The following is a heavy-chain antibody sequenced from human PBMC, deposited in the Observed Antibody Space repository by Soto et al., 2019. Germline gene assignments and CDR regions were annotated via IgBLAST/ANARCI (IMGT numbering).Heavy chain of an antibody. D-gene: IGHD5-12*01. CDR2: IYYSGST. CDR1: GGSISSYY. V-gene: IGHV4-59*01. CDR3: ARAMATIDLDY. Sequence: TLSLTCTVSGGSISSYYWSWIRQPPGKGLEWIGYIYYSGSTNYNPSLKSRVTISVDTSKNQFSPKLSSVTAADTAVYYCARAMATIDLDYWGQGTLVTVSS. J-gene: IGHJ4*02.